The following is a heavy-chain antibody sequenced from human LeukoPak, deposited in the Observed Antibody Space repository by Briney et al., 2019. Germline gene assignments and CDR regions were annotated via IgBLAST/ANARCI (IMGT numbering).Heavy chain of an antibody. V-gene: IGHV3-15*01. CDR3: AELGITMIGGV. CDR2: IKSKTDGGTT. Sequence: KSGGSLRLFCAAWGFTFSNAWVSGVRQAPGKGLEWVGRIKSKTDGGTTDYAAPVKGRFTISRDDSKNSLYLQMNSLRAEDTAVYYCAELGITMIGGVWGKGTTVTISS. J-gene: IGHJ6*04. CDR1: GFTFSNAW. D-gene: IGHD3-10*02.